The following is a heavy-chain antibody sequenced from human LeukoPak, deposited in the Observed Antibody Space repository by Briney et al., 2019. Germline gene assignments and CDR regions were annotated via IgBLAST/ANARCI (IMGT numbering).Heavy chain of an antibody. Sequence: PGGSLRLSCAASGFTFSSYSMNWVRQAPGKGLEWVSSIFSRSSYMYYADSVKGRFTISRDNAKNSLYLQMNSLRAEDTAVYYCARVEVRWGSPTDMDVWGKGTTVTVSS. D-gene: IGHD3-16*01. CDR3: ARVEVRWGSPTDMDV. CDR1: GFTFSSYS. V-gene: IGHV3-21*01. J-gene: IGHJ6*03. CDR2: IFSRSSYM.